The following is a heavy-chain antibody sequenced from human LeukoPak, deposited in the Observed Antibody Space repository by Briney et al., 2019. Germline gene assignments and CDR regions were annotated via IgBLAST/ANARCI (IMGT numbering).Heavy chain of an antibody. CDR3: ARQLGNYYRAFDY. D-gene: IGHD1-26*01. CDR2: INPNSGGT. V-gene: IGHV1-2*02. CDR1: GYTFTGYY. J-gene: IGHJ4*02. Sequence: ASVKVSCKASGYTFTGYYMHWVRQAPGQGLEWMGWINPNSGGTNYAQKFQGRVTMTRDTSISTAYMELTSLRSDDTAIYYCARQLGNYYRAFDYWGQGTLVTVSS.